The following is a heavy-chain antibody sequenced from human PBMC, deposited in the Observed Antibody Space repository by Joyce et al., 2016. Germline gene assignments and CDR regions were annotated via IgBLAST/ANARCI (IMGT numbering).Heavy chain of an antibody. V-gene: IGHV1-69*12. CDR3: ARGGTSSDHFFFYTLDI. CDR1: GGAFSNFP. CDR2: FIPVFGAA. Sequence: QVLLVQSGATVKRPGSSLKVSCKSSGGAFSNFPVNWVRQAPGQRLEWMGGFIPVFGAAKYAVHFQARVTLTANLSTRTAFMELSSLTSADTAVYYCARGGTSSDHFFFYTLDIWGPGTTVIVSS. J-gene: IGHJ6*02. D-gene: IGHD1-14*01.